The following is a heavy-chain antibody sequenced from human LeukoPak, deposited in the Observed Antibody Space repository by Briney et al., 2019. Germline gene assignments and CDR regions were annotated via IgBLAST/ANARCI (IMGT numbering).Heavy chain of an antibody. CDR3: ARYLDYGGNSRVFQH. D-gene: IGHD4-23*01. J-gene: IGHJ1*01. CDR2: INHGGST. CDR1: GGSLSAYY. V-gene: IGHV4-34*01. Sequence: PETLSLTCAVYGGSLSAYYWTWIRQPPGKGLEWIGEINHGGSTNYNPSLKSRVTISVDTSKNQFSLKLSSVTAADTAVYYCARYLDYGGNSRVFQHWGQGTLVTVSS.